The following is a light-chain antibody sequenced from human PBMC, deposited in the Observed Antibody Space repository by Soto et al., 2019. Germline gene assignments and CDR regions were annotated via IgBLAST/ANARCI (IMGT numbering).Light chain of an antibody. CDR1: QNIRNF. CDR3: QQSYSYIRA. J-gene: IGKJ1*01. CDR2: AAS. Sequence: DIQMTQSPSSLSASVGDTVTITCRASQNIRNFLHWYQQKPGKAPKLLIFAASNLKSGVPSRFTASGSGTDFTLIISSLQPEDLATYYCQQSYSYIRAFGQGTTV. V-gene: IGKV1-39*01.